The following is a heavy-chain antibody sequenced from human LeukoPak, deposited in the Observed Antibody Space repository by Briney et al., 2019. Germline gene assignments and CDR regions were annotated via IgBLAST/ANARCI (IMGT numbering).Heavy chain of an antibody. CDR1: GFTFTNCA. V-gene: IGHV3-23*01. J-gene: IGHJ5*01. CDR2: ISGSGSTA. D-gene: IGHD1-26*01. Sequence: GGSLRLSCVASGFTFTNCAMTWVRQAPGKGLEWVSSISGSGSTAYYADSAKGRFTISRDNSKNTVYLQMNSLSVEDTAVYYCAKDQSRVGASDPFDSWGQGTLVTVSS. CDR3: AKDQSRVGASDPFDS.